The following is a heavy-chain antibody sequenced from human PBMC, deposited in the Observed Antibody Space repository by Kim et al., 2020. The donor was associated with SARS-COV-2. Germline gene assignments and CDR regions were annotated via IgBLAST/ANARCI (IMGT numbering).Heavy chain of an antibody. V-gene: IGHV4-39*01. J-gene: IGHJ4*02. Sequence: PLKSRATISVDTSKNQFSLKLSSVTAADTAVYYCARLIGYQLLAPFEDYWGQGTLVTVSS. D-gene: IGHD2-2*01. CDR3: ARLIGYQLLAPFEDY.